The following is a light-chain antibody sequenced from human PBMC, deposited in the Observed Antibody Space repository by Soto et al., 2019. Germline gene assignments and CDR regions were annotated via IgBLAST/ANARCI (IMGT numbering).Light chain of an antibody. J-gene: IGKJ3*01. CDR2: GAS. V-gene: IGKV3-20*01. CDR1: QSVSSSY. Sequence: EIVSTQSPGTLSLSPGERATLSCRASQSVSSSYLGWYQQKPGHAPRLLIYGASNRATGIPDRFSGSGSGTDFTLTISRLEPEDFAVYYCQHYGNFLFTFGPGTKVDIK. CDR3: QHYGNFLFT.